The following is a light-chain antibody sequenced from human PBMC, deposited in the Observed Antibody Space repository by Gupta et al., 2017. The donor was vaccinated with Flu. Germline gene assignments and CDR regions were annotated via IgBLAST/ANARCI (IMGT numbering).Light chain of an antibody. CDR3: LQDANSLCA. Sequence: GTLDQPASVTCRSSQSLVYNDRSTFLHWFQQKPGQSPRLLIYLVSHRDTGVPEKFSGSGSGTEFTLTISRLEPEDFGVYFCLQDANSLCAFGRGTTVEIK. J-gene: IGKJ1*01. CDR2: LVS. V-gene: IGKV2-30*01. CDR1: QSLVYNDRSTF.